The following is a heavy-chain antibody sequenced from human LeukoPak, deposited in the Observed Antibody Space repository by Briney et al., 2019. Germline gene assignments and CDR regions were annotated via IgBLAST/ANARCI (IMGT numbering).Heavy chain of an antibody. CDR2: IYYSGST. J-gene: IGHJ1*01. D-gene: IGHD6-13*01. Sequence: SETLSLTCTVSGGSISSSRYYWGWIRQPPGKGLEWIGSIYYSGSTYYNPSLKSRVTISVDTSKNQFSLKLSSVTAADTAVYYCARSITSSWYGDFQHWGQGTLVTVSS. V-gene: IGHV4-39*07. CDR3: ARSITSSWYGDFQH. CDR1: GGSISSSRYY.